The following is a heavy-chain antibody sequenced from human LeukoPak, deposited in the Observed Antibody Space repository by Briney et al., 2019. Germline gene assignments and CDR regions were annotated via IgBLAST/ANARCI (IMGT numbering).Heavy chain of an antibody. CDR3: ARGQGGSDPPLSYFYYMTV. Sequence: GGSLRLSCAASGFTFSSYSMNWVRQAPGKGLEWVSSISSSSSYIYYADSVKGRFTISRDNAKNSLYLQMNRLRAEDTAVFYWARGQGGSDPPLSYFYYMTVGGKGPTVTVP. CDR2: ISSSSSYI. V-gene: IGHV3-21*01. D-gene: IGHD1-26*01. CDR1: GFTFSSYS. J-gene: IGHJ6*03.